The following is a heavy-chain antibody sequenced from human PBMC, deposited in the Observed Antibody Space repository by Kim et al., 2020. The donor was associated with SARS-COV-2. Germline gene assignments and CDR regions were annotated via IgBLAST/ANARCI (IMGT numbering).Heavy chain of an antibody. V-gene: IGHV3-66*01. J-gene: IGHJ3*02. D-gene: IGHD2-21*02. CDR2: IYSGGST. CDR1: GFTVSSNY. CDR3: AKATAYCGGDCPLGDAFDI. Sequence: GGSLRLSCAASGFTVSSNYMSWVRQAPGKVLEWVSVIYSGGSTYYADSVKGRFTISRDNSKNTLYLQMNSLRAEDTAVYYCAKATAYCGGDCPLGDAFDIWGQGTMVTVAS.